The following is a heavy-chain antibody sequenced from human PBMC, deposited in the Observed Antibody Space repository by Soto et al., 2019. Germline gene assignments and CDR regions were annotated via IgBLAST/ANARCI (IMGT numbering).Heavy chain of an antibody. J-gene: IGHJ6*02. CDR2: ISYDGSTE. CDR1: GFTFSGYY. CDR3: TKDEGDNDTSNYNYYGMDV. V-gene: IGHV3-30*18. Sequence: GGPLRLSCAASGFTFSGYYMHWVRQAPGKGLEWVAVISYDGSTEYYADSVKGRFTISRDNSANRLFLQMNSLKPEDTAVYYCTKDEGDNDTSNYNYYGMDVWGQGSRFTVSS.